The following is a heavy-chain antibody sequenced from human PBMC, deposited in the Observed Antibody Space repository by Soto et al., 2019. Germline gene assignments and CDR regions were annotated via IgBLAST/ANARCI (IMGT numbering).Heavy chain of an antibody. CDR1: GYTFTSYA. Sequence: ASVKVSCKASGYTFTSYAMHWVRQAPGQRLEWMGWINAGNGNTKYSQKFQGRVTITRDTSASTAYMELSSLRSEDTAVYYCARGVAAAGYCHYYYGMDVWGQGTTVTVSS. V-gene: IGHV1-3*01. CDR3: ARGVAAAGYCHYYYGMDV. CDR2: INAGNGNT. J-gene: IGHJ6*02. D-gene: IGHD6-13*01.